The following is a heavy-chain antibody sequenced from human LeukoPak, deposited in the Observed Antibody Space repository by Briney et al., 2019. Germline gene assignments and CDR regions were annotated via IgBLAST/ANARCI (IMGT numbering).Heavy chain of an antibody. Sequence: ASVKVSCKASGGTFSSYAISWVRQAPGQGLEWMGRIIPILGIANYAQKFQGRVTITADKSTSTAYMELSSLRSEDTAVYYCARGPYCSSTSCHKMWGQGTLVTVSS. CDR1: GGTFSSYA. CDR2: IIPILGIA. CDR3: ARGPYCSSTSCHKM. V-gene: IGHV1-69*04. D-gene: IGHD2-2*02. J-gene: IGHJ4*02.